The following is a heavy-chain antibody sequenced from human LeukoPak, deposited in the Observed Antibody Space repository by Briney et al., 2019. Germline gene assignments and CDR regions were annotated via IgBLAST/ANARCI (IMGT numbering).Heavy chain of an antibody. V-gene: IGHV3-7*03. CDR1: GFTFSGYW. Sequence: PGGSLRLSCAASGFTFSGYWMTWVRQAPGKGLEWVATIKPDGSDQYYVDSLRGRFTISRDNTKNSLYLQMNSLRAEDTAVYFCAKRGVVIRVILVGFHKEAYYFDSWGQGALVTVSS. D-gene: IGHD3-22*01. CDR2: IKPDGSDQ. J-gene: IGHJ4*02. CDR3: AKRGVVIRVILVGFHKEAYYFDS.